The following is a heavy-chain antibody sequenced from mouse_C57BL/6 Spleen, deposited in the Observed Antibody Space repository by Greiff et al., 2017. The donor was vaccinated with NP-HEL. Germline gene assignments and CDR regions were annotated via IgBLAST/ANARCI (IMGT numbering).Heavy chain of an antibody. V-gene: IGHV1-66*01. CDR2: IYPGSGNT. CDR3: ARRRQGGYFDV. CDR1: GYSFTSYY. Sequence: QVQLQQSGPELVKPGASVKISCKASGYSFTSYYIHWVKQRPGQGLEWIGWIYPGSGNTKYNEKFKGKATLTADTSSSTAYMQLSSLTSEDSAVYYCARRRQGGYFDVWGTGTTVTVSS. D-gene: IGHD1-2*01. J-gene: IGHJ1*03.